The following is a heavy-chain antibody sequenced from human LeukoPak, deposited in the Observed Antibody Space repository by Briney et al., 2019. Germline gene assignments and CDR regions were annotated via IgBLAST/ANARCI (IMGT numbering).Heavy chain of an antibody. CDR2: IIPIFGTA. D-gene: IGHD3-3*01. CDR3: ARGTIFGVVISRYYYYMDV. V-gene: IGHV1-69*13. J-gene: IGHJ6*03. Sequence: ASVKVSCKASGGTFSSYAISWVRQAPGQGLKWMGGIIPIFGTANYAQKFQGRVTITADESTSTAYMELSSLRSEDTAVYYCARGTIFGVVISRYYYYMDVWGKGTTVTVSS. CDR1: GGTFSSYA.